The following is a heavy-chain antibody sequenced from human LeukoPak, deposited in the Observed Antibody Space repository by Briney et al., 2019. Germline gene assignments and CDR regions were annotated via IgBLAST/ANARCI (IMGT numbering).Heavy chain of an antibody. CDR1: GFTVRSNY. CDR3: ARRSGIAVAGAFDY. V-gene: IGHV3-23*01. Sequence: GGSLRLSCAASGFTVRSNYMNWVRQAPGKGLEWVSGISGSGDSTYYADSVKGRFTISRDNSKNTLYLQMNSLRAEDTAVYYCARRSGIAVAGAFDYWGQGTLVTVSS. CDR2: ISGSGDST. J-gene: IGHJ4*02. D-gene: IGHD6-19*01.